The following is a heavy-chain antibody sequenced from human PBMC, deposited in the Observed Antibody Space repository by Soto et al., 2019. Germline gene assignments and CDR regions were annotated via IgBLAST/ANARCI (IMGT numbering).Heavy chain of an antibody. V-gene: IGHV3-23*01. CDR1: GFTFSRYA. CDR3: AKDLYGDYEFPL. Sequence: GGSLRLSCAASGFTFSRYAMSWVLQAPGKGLEWVSAISGSGGSTYYADSVKGRFTISRDNSKNTLYLQMNSLRAEDTAVYYCAKDLYGDYEFPLWGRGTLVTVSS. D-gene: IGHD4-17*01. J-gene: IGHJ2*01. CDR2: ISGSGGST.